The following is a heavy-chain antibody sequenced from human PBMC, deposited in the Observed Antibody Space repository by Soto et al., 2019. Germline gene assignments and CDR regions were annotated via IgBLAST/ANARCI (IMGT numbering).Heavy chain of an antibody. Sequence: QVQLVESGGGVVQPGRSLRLSCAASGFTFSSYGMHWVRQAPGKGLEWVAVIWYDGSNKYYADSVKGRFTISRDNSKNTLYLQMNSLRAEDTAVYYCARGIREPLWFGETSFDYWGQGTLVTVSS. J-gene: IGHJ4*02. D-gene: IGHD3-10*01. CDR1: GFTFSSYG. CDR2: IWYDGSNK. CDR3: ARGIREPLWFGETSFDY. V-gene: IGHV3-33*01.